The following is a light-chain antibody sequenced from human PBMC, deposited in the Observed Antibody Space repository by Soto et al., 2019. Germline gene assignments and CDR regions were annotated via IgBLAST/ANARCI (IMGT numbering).Light chain of an antibody. V-gene: IGLV2-14*03. J-gene: IGLJ1*01. CDR2: EVS. CDR3: SSYASSSTS. CDR1: SSDVGGYNY. Sequence: QSVLTQPASVSGSPGQSITMSCTGTSSDVGGYNYVSWYQQHPGKAPKLMIYEVSNRPSGVSHRFSGSKSGNTASLTISGLQAEDEADYYCSSYASSSTSFGTGTKVTVL.